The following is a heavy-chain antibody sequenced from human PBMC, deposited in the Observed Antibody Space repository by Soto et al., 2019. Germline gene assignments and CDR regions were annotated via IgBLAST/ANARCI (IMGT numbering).Heavy chain of an antibody. Sequence: ASVKVSFKASGYTFTGYYMHWVRQAPGQGLEWMGWINPNSGGTNYAQKFQGWVTMTRDTSISTAYMELSRLRSDDTAVYYCARGSAVGYCSSTSCYLLDYWGQGTLVTVSS. CDR3: ARGSAVGYCSSTSCYLLDY. V-gene: IGHV1-2*04. CDR2: INPNSGGT. CDR1: GYTFTGYY. J-gene: IGHJ4*02. D-gene: IGHD2-2*01.